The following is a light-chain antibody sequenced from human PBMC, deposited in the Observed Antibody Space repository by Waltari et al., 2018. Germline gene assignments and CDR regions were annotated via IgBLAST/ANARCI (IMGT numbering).Light chain of an antibody. CDR1: KLGDKY. V-gene: IGLV3-1*01. CDR3: QAWGGTTVV. J-gene: IGLJ2*01. CDR2: QET. Sequence: SYDLTQPSSVSVSPGRTATIPCSGDKLGDKYVSWYQQKPGRSPFLVIYQETKRPSGIPGRFSGSSSGSTATLTISGAQVMDEGDYYCQAWGGTTVVFGGGTKLTVL.